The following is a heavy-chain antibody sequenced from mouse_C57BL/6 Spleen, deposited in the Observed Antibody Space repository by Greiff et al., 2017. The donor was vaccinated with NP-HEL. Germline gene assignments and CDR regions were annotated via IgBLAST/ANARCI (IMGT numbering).Heavy chain of an antibody. CDR2: INYDGSST. D-gene: IGHD2-1*01. J-gene: IGHJ4*01. CDR1: GFTFSDYY. CDR3: ARLYYGNGAMDY. Sequence: EVQLVESEGGLVQPGSSMKLSCTASGFTFSDYYMAWVRQVPEKGLEWVANINYDGSSTYYLDSLKSRFIISRDNAKNILYLQMSSLKSEDTATYYCARLYYGNGAMDYWGQGTSVTVSS. V-gene: IGHV5-16*01.